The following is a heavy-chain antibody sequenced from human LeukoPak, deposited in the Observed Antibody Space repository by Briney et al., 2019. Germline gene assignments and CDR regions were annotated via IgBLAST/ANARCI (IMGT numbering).Heavy chain of an antibody. D-gene: IGHD4-17*01. Sequence: ASVKVSCKASGYTFTDCYMHWVRQAPGQGLEWMGIINPSGGSTSYAQKFQGRVTMTRDTATSTVYMELSSLRSEDTAVYYCARAFLVDYGDPLDYWGQGTLLTVSS. V-gene: IGHV1-46*01. CDR2: INPSGGST. CDR3: ARAFLVDYGDPLDY. J-gene: IGHJ4*02. CDR1: GYTFTDCY.